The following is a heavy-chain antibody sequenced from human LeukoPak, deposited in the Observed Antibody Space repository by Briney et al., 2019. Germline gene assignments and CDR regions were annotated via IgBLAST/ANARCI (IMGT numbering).Heavy chain of an antibody. Sequence: GGSLRLSCAASGFTFSNAWMSWVRQAPGKGLEWVGRIKSNTDGGTTDYAAPVKGSFTISRDDSKNTLYLQMNYLQTEDTAVFYCTTDYGWLAYWGQGTLVTVSS. CDR3: TTDYGWLAY. CDR1: GFTFSNAW. J-gene: IGHJ4*02. D-gene: IGHD5-12*01. CDR2: IKSNTDGGTT. V-gene: IGHV3-15*01.